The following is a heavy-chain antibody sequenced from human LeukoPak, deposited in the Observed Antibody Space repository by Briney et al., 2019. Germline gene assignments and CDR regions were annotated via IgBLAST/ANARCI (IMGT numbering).Heavy chain of an antibody. J-gene: IGHJ4*02. CDR2: ISSSGSVK. D-gene: IGHD3-3*01. Sequence: GGSLRLSCAASGFSFISYEMNWVRQAPGKGLEWVSYISSSGSVKSYADSVKGRFTIFRDNAKNSLYLQMNSLRVDDTAVYYCARDDFWSADPAPFDYWGQGTLVTVSS. CDR1: GFSFISYE. V-gene: IGHV3-48*03. CDR3: ARDDFWSADPAPFDY.